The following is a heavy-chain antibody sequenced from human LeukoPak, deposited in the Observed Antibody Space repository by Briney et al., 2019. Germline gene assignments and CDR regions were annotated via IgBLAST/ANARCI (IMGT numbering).Heavy chain of an antibody. J-gene: IGHJ6*02. V-gene: IGHV4-4*07. CDR1: GGSISSYY. Sequence: TSETLSLTCTVSGGSISSYYWSWIRQPAGKGLEWIGRIYTSGSTNYNPSLKSRVTMSVDTSKNQFSPKLSSVTAADTAVYYCARDGPLGATSLDYYYYGMDVWGQGTTVTVS. D-gene: IGHD1-26*01. CDR2: IYTSGST. CDR3: ARDGPLGATSLDYYYYGMDV.